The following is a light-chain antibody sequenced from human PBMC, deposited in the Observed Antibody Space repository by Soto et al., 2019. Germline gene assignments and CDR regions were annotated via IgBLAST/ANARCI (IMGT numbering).Light chain of an antibody. CDR2: EVS. Sequence: QSALTQPPSASGSPGHAVTISCTGTSSDVGGYNYVSWYQQHPGKAPKLLIYEVSKRPPGVPDRFFGSKSGSTASLTVSGLQAEDEADYYCCSYAGSNNVVFGGGTKVTVL. CDR1: SSDVGGYNY. J-gene: IGLJ2*01. V-gene: IGLV2-8*01. CDR3: CSYAGSNNVV.